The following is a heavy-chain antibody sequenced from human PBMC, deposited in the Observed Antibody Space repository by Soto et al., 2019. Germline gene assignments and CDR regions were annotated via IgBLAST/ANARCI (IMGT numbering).Heavy chain of an antibody. CDR3: ARVGNSSTSYDYYYGMDV. CDR1: GGSISSYY. Sequence: SETLSLTCTVSGGSISSYYWSWIRQPPGKGLEWIGYIYYSGSTNYNPSLKSRVTILVDTSKNQFSLKLSSVTAADTAVYYCARVGNSSTSYDYYYGMDVWGQGTTVTVSS. D-gene: IGHD2-2*01. V-gene: IGHV4-59*01. CDR2: IYYSGST. J-gene: IGHJ6*02.